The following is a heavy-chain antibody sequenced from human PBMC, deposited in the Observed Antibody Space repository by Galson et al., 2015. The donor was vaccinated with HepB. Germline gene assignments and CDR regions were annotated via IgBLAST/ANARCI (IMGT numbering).Heavy chain of an antibody. D-gene: IGHD2-2*01. CDR3: TRLGDFSGYSSS. V-gene: IGHV3-48*04. CDR2: ISSSSTTI. CDR1: TFIFSTYS. J-gene: IGHJ4*02. Sequence: SLRLSCAASTFIFSTYSMNWVRQAPGKGLEWVSYISSSSTTIYYADSVKGRFTISRDNAKNSLYLQMNSLRAEDTAVYYCTRLGDFSGYSSSWGQGTLVTVSS.